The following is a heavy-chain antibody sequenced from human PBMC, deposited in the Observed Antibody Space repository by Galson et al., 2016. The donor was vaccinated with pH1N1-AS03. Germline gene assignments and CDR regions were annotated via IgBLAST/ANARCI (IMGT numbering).Heavy chain of an antibody. Sequence: SLRLSCAASGFTLSSKWMHWVRQAPGKGPVWVSRINADGSITSYADSVKGRFTISRDNAKNTLYLQMNSLRAEDTAVYYCARGNGRNFDCWGQGTLVTVSS. D-gene: IGHD2-8*01. V-gene: IGHV3-74*01. J-gene: IGHJ4*02. CDR3: ARGNGRNFDC. CDR1: GFTLSSKW. CDR2: INADGSIT.